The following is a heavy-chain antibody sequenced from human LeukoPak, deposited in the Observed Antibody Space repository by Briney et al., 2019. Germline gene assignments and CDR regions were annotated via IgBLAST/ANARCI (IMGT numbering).Heavy chain of an antibody. D-gene: IGHD6-6*01. CDR2: IIPIFGTA. CDR1: GGTFSSYA. V-gene: IGHV1-69*13. J-gene: IGHJ3*02. CDR3: ARDLVLRGAFDI. Sequence: SVKVSCKASGGTFSSYAISWVRQAPGQGPEWMGGIIPIFGTANYAQKFQGRVTITADESTSTAYMELSSLRSEDTAVYYCARDLVLRGAFDIWGQGTMVTVSS.